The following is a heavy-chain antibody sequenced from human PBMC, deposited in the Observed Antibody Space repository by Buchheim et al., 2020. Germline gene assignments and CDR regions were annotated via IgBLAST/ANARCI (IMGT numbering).Heavy chain of an antibody. CDR1: GFTFSSYW. Sequence: EVQLVESGGGLVQPGGSLRLSCAASGFTFSSYWMSWVRQAPGKGPEWVANIKQDGSEKYYVDSVKGRFTISRDNAKNSLYLQMNSLRAEDTAVYYCARSRDFWSGPIYYYYGMDVWGQGTT. CDR2: IKQDGSEK. V-gene: IGHV3-7*03. D-gene: IGHD3-3*01. J-gene: IGHJ6*02. CDR3: ARSRDFWSGPIYYYYGMDV.